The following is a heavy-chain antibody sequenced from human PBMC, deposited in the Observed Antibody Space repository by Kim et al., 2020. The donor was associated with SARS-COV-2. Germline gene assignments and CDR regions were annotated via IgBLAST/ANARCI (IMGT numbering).Heavy chain of an antibody. CDR3: AKFRGLLWFGELLETYFDY. CDR2: ISGSGGST. Sequence: GGSLRLSCAASGFTFSSYAMSWVRQAPGKGLEWVSAISGSGGSTYYADSVKGRFTISRDNSKNTLYLQMNSLRAEDTAVYYCAKFRGLLWFGELLETYFDYWGQGTLVTVSS. V-gene: IGHV3-23*01. J-gene: IGHJ4*02. CDR1: GFTFSSYA. D-gene: IGHD3-10*01.